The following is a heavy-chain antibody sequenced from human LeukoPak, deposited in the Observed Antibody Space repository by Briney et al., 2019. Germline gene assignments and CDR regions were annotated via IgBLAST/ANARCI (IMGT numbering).Heavy chain of an antibody. D-gene: IGHD2-15*01. CDR2: IYYSGST. J-gene: IGHJ4*02. V-gene: IGHV4-59*01. Sequence: SETLSLTCTVSGGSISSYYWSWIRQPPGKGLEWIGYIYYSGSTNYNPSLKSRVTISVDTSKNQFSPKLSSVTAADTAVYYCASRYCSGGSCLFDYWGQGTLVTVSS. CDR1: GGSISSYY. CDR3: ASRYCSGGSCLFDY.